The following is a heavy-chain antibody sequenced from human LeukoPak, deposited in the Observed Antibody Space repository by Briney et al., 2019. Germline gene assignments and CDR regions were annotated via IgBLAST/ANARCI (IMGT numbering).Heavy chain of an antibody. Sequence: PGGSLRLSCTASGFTFGDYAMSWFRQAPGKGLEWVGFIRSKAYGGTTEYAASVKGRFTISRDDSKSIAYLQMNSLKTEDTAVYYCTRVDDFWSGYGAKDAFDIWGQGTMVTVSS. CDR1: GFTFGDYA. CDR3: TRVDDFWSGYGAKDAFDI. J-gene: IGHJ3*02. CDR2: IRSKAYGGTT. V-gene: IGHV3-49*03. D-gene: IGHD3-3*01.